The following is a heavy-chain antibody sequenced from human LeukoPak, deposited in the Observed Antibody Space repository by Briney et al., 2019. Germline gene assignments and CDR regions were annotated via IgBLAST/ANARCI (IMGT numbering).Heavy chain of an antibody. J-gene: IGHJ5*02. CDR2: IYYSGST. D-gene: IGHD5-18*01. V-gene: IGHV4-39*07. CDR3: ARIPDTAMGNWFDP. CDR1: GGSISSSSYY. Sequence: PSETLSLTCTVSGGSISSSSYYWGWIRQPPGRGLEWIGSIYYSGSTYYNPSLKSRVTISVDTSKNQFSLKLSSVTAADTAVYYCARIPDTAMGNWFDPWGQGTLVTVSS.